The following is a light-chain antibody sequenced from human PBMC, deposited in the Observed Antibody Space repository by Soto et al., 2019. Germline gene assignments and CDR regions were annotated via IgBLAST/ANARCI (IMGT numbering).Light chain of an antibody. CDR1: SSNIGDNY. J-gene: IGLJ1*01. CDR2: DNN. V-gene: IGLV1-51*01. CDR3: GTWDSSLSAYV. Sequence: QSVLTQPPSVSAAPGQKVTFSCSGSSSNIGDNYVPWYQQLPGTAPRLLIYDNNKRPSGIPDRFSGSRSGTSATLGITGLQTGDEADYYCGTWDSSLSAYVFGTGTKVTVL.